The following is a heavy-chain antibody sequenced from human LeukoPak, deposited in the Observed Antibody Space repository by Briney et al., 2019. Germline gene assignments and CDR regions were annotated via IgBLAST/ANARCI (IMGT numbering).Heavy chain of an antibody. Sequence: PGGSLRLSRAASGFTFSSYAMSWVRQAPGKGLEWVSAISGSGGSTYYADSVKGRFTISRDNSKNTLYLQMNSLRAEDTAVYYCAKFSGWYREPDYWGQGTLVTVSS. CDR2: ISGSGGST. D-gene: IGHD6-19*01. J-gene: IGHJ4*02. V-gene: IGHV3-23*01. CDR3: AKFSGWYREPDY. CDR1: GFTFSSYA.